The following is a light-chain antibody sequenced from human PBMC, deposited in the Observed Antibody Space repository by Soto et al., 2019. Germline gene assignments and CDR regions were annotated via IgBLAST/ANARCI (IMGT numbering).Light chain of an antibody. CDR1: HDISDY. CDR3: QQYDNLPLT. Sequence: DIQMTQSPSSLAASVGDRVTITCQASHDISDYLNWYQQKPGKPPTLLIYVAANLETGVPSRFSGSGSGTDFSLTINSLQAEDFATYYCQQYDNLPLTFGGGTKVEIK. J-gene: IGKJ4*01. V-gene: IGKV1-33*01. CDR2: VAA.